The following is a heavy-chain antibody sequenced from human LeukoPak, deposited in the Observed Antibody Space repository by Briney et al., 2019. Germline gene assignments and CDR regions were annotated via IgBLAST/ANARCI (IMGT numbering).Heavy chain of an antibody. CDR2: IYHSGST. Sequence: SGTLSLTCAVSGVSISSSNWWSWVRQSPGRGLEWIGEIYHSGSTNYNPSLKSRVTISVDTSKNQFSLKLSSVTAADTAVYYCARDGVLGGLFVWDYWGQGTLVTVSS. V-gene: IGHV4-4*02. D-gene: IGHD3-16*01. J-gene: IGHJ4*02. CDR3: ARDGVLGGLFVWDY. CDR1: GVSISSSNW.